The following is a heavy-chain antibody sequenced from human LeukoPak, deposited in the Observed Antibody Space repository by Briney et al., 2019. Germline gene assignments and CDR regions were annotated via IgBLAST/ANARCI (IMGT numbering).Heavy chain of an antibody. CDR1: GGSISSGSYY. D-gene: IGHD3-3*01. CDR2: IYTSGST. CDR3: ASTLRFLPYRRFDY. Sequence: SETLSLTCTVSGGSISSGSYYWSWIRQPAGKGLEWIGRIYTSGSTNYNPSLKSRVTISVDTSKNQFSLKLSSVTAADTAVYYCASTLRFLPYRRFDYWGQGTLVTVPS. J-gene: IGHJ4*02. V-gene: IGHV4-61*02.